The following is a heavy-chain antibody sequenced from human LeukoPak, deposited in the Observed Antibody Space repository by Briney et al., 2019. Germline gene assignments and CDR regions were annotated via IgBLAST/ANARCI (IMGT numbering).Heavy chain of an antibody. D-gene: IGHD3-16*01. CDR1: GYTFTSYY. J-gene: IGHJ6*02. Sequence: GASVNVSCKASGYTFTSYYMHWVRQAPGQGLEWMGIINPSGGSTSYAQKLQGRVTMTTDTSTSTAYMELRSLRSDDTAVYYCARLPRGKYGMDVWGQGTTVTVSS. CDR2: INPSGGST. CDR3: ARLPRGKYGMDV. V-gene: IGHV1-46*01.